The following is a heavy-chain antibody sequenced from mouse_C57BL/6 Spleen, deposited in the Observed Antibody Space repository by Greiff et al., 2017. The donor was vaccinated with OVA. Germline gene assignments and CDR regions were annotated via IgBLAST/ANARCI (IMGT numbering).Heavy chain of an antibody. Sequence: VKLMESGAELARPGASVKLSCKASGYTFTSYGISWVKQRTGQGLEWIGAIYPRSGNTYSNEKLKGKATLTADKSSSTAYMELRSLTSEDAAVYFCARSDYDYDDWYFDVWGTGTTVTVAS. CDR3: ARSDYDYDDWYFDV. V-gene: IGHV1-81*01. J-gene: IGHJ1*03. D-gene: IGHD2-4*01. CDR2: IYPRSGNT. CDR1: GYTFTSYG.